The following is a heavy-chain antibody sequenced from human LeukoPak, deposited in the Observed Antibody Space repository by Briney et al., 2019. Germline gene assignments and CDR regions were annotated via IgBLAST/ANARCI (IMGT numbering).Heavy chain of an antibody. V-gene: IGHV1-2*06. J-gene: IGHJ6*02. CDR2: INPNSGDT. D-gene: IGHD3-10*01. Sequence: GASVKVSCKASGYTFIGYYMYWVRQAPGQGLEWMGRINPNSGDTDYVQRFQGRVTMTRDTSISTSYMELSRLISDDTAVYYCARGGTNWGVTYYYGMDVWGQGTTVTVSS. CDR1: GYTFIGYY. CDR3: ARGGTNWGVTYYYGMDV.